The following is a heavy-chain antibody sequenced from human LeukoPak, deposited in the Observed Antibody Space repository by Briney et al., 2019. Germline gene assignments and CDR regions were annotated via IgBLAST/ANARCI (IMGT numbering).Heavy chain of an antibody. CDR2: IWYDGSNK. J-gene: IGHJ4*02. V-gene: IGHV3-33*01. CDR3: ARGTRGIVLAGELFDY. D-gene: IGHD6-19*01. CDR1: GFTFSTYG. Sequence: GRSLRLSCAASGFTFSTYGMHWVRQAPGKGLEWVAVIWYDGSNKYYADSVKGRFTISRDNSKNTLYLQMNSLRAEDTAVYYCARGTRGIVLAGELFDYWGQGTLVTVSS.